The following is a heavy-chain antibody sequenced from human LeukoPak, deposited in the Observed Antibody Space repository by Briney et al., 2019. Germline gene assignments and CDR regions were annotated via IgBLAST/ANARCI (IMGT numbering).Heavy chain of an antibody. V-gene: IGHV4-4*02. CDR3: AREGYSFGYNGFHI. CDR1: GGSISSSNW. J-gene: IGHJ3*02. CDR2: IYHSGIT. Sequence: ASGTLSLTCAVSGGSISSSNWWSWVRQPPGKGLEWIGEIYHSGITNYNPSLKSRVTISVDKSKNQFSLKLSSVTAADTAVYYCAREGYSFGYNGFHIWGQGAMVTVSS. D-gene: IGHD5-18*01.